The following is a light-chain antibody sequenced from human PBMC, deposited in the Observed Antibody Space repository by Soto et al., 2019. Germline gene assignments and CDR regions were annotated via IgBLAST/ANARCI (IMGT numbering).Light chain of an antibody. CDR3: CSFAGSSTYV. Sequence: QSVLTQPASVSGSPGQSITISCTGTSRDVGSYNLVSWYQQHPGNAPKLIIYEGTKRPSGVSYRFSGSKSGDTASLTISGLQEEDEGDYHCCSFAGSSTYVLRTQTKVIVL. CDR1: SRDVGSYNL. V-gene: IGLV2-23*01. J-gene: IGLJ1*01. CDR2: EGT.